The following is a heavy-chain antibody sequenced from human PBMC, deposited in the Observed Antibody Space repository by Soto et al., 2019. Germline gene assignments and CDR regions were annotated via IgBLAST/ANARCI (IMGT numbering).Heavy chain of an antibody. V-gene: IGHV1-46*01. CDR1: GYTFTSYY. D-gene: IGHD3-3*01. J-gene: IGHJ6*02. CDR3: ARGDYDFWSGYYPNYYYYYGMDV. Sequence: ASVKVSCKASGYTFTSYYMHWVRQAPGQGLEWMGIINPSGGSTSYAQKFQGRVTMTRDTSTSTVYMELSSLRSEDTAVYYCARGDYDFWSGYYPNYYYYYGMDVWGQGTTVTVSS. CDR2: INPSGGST.